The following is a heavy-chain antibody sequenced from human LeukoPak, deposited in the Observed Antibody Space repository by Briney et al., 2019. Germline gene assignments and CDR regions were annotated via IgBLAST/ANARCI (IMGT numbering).Heavy chain of an antibody. D-gene: IGHD2-2*02. CDR3: ARGQYQLLYVPDHDDY. CDR2: INPSAGST. Sequence: ASVKVSCKASGFTFTNYYMHWVRQAPGQGLEWMGIINPSAGSTGYAQNFQGRVTVTRDTSTSTVYMELSSLRSEDTAVYFCARGQYQLLYVPDHDDYWGQGTLVTVSS. CDR1: GFTFTNYY. V-gene: IGHV1-46*01. J-gene: IGHJ4*02.